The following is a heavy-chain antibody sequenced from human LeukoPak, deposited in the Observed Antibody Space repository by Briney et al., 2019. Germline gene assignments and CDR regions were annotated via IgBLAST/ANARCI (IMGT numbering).Heavy chain of an antibody. J-gene: IGHJ3*02. CDR3: TREGVYAPDPSSYHRDAFDI. CDR1: GYMFTRYG. CDR2: ISGYNGKT. D-gene: IGHD3-16*02. V-gene: IGHV1-18*01. Sequence: ASVRVSCKASGYMFTRYGISWVRQAPGQGLEWMGWISGYNGKTNYAQKLQGRVTMTTDTSANTAYMEVSRLESGDTAVYYCTREGVYAPDPSSYHRDAFDIWGQGTEVIVSS.